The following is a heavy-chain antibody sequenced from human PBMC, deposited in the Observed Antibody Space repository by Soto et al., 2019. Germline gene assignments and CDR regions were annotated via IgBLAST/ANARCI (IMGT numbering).Heavy chain of an antibody. V-gene: IGHV3-23*01. CDR3: ANDLLPAAAGTWFDY. J-gene: IGHJ4*02. Sequence: PGGSLRLSCAASGFTFSSYAMSWVRQAPWKGLEWVSSISGSGGSTYYADSVKGRFTISRDNSKNTLYLHMNSLRAEDTAVYYCANDLLPAAAGTWFDYWGQGTLVTSPQ. CDR2: ISGSGGST. CDR1: GFTFSSYA. D-gene: IGHD6-13*01.